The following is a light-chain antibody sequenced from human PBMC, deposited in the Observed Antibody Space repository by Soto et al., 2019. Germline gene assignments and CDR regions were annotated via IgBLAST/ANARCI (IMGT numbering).Light chain of an antibody. CDR1: SSDVGGYNY. V-gene: IGLV2-14*03. Sequence: QSALTQPASVSGSPGQSITICCTGTSSDVGGYNYVSWYQHHPGKAPKLMIYDVSNRPSGVSNRFSGSKSGNTASLIISGLQAEDEADYYCSSYTSSSTLSTYVFGTGTKV. J-gene: IGLJ1*01. CDR3: SSYTSSSTLSTYV. CDR2: DVS.